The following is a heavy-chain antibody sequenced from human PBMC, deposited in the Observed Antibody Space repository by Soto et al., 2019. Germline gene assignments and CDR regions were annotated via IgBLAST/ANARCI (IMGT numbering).Heavy chain of an antibody. CDR2: ISDDGSSK. D-gene: IGHD5-12*01. V-gene: IGHV3-30*18. J-gene: IGHJ4*02. CDR3: AKDSRGFRGYPAY. CDR1: GFTFSNYG. Sequence: GGSLRFSCAASGFTFSNYGIHWVRQAPGKGLEWVAIISDDGSSKYYADSVKGRFTISRDNSKNTVYLQMSSLRAEDTALYYCAKDSRGFRGYPAYWGQGTLVTVSS.